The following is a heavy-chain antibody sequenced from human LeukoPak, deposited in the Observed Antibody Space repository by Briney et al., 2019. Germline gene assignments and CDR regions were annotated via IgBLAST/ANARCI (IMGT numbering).Heavy chain of an antibody. V-gene: IGHV1-8*03. J-gene: IGHJ4*02. CDR3: ARGGKYYYDSSGYYLSY. CDR2: MNPNSGNT. D-gene: IGHD3-22*01. Sequence: ASVKVSCKASGYTFTGYYMHWVRQAPGQGLEWMGWMNPNSGNTGYAQKFQGRVTITRNTSISTAYMELSSLRSEDTAVYYCARGGKYYYDSSGYYLSYWGQGTPVTVSS. CDR1: GYTFTGYY.